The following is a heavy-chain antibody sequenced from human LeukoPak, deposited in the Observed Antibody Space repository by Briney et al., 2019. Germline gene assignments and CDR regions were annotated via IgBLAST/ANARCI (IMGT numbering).Heavy chain of an antibody. D-gene: IGHD4-11*01. Sequence: ASVKVSCKASGYTFTSYGISWVRQAPGQGLERMGWISAYNGNTNYAQKLRGGVTMTTDTSTSTAYMELRSLRSDDTAVYYCARDAMTTVTRNDYWGQGTLVTVSS. V-gene: IGHV1-18*01. CDR2: ISAYNGNT. J-gene: IGHJ4*02. CDR1: GYTFTSYG. CDR3: ARDAMTTVTRNDY.